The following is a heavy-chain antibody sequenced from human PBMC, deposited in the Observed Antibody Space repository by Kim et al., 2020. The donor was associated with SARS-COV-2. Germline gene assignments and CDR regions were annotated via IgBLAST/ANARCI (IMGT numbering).Heavy chain of an antibody. D-gene: IGHD6-25*01. J-gene: IGHJ4*02. CDR1: GLSFRSYG. CDR3: ASHRGNWYLDY. V-gene: IGHV3-33*01. CDR2: IWYDGSNK. Sequence: GGSLRLFCAASGLSFRSYGMDWVRQAPGKGLEWVAIIWYDGSNKYYADSVKGRFTISRDNSKNTLYLQMNSLRAEDTAVYYCASHRGNWYLDYWGQGTLVTVSS.